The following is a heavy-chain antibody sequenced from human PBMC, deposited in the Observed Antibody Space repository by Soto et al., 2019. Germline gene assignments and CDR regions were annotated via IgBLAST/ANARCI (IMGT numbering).Heavy chain of an antibody. CDR3: ARDYCSSPRCSRYKYFDY. J-gene: IGHJ4*02. D-gene: IGHD2-2*01. V-gene: IGHV1-18*04. CDR2: ISAYSGST. Sequence: QVQLEQSGVEVKKPGASVKVSCKASGYIFTYYGFSWVRQAPGQGLEWMGWISAYSGSTNYAQNLQDRVILTTDTSTSTAYLDLRSLRADDTAMYYCARDYCSSPRCSRYKYFDYWGQGTLITVSS. CDR1: GYIFTYYG.